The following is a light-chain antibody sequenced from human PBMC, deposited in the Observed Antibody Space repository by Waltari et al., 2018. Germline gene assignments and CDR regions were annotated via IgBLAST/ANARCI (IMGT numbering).Light chain of an antibody. CDR2: EVS. Sequence: DVVMTQSPLSLPVTLGQPASISCRSSHSLVYSDVNTYLKWFQQRPGQPPRRLIYEVSNRDSGVPDRFSGSGSGTDFTLKISRVEAEDVGVYYCMQGTHWPPITFGQGTRLEIK. V-gene: IGKV2-30*01. J-gene: IGKJ5*01. CDR1: HSLVYSDVNTY. CDR3: MQGTHWPPIT.